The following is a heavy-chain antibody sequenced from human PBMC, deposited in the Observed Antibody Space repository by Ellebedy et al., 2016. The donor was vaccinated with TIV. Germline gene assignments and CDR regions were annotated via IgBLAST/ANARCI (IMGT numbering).Heavy chain of an antibody. Sequence: AASVKVSCKASGYTFTSYYMHWVRQAPGQGLEWMGIINPSGGSTSYAQKFQGRVTMTTDTSTSTAYMELRSLRSDDTAVYYCARGYYHGSGSDGYWGQGTLVTVSS. CDR1: GYTFTSYY. V-gene: IGHV1-46*01. D-gene: IGHD3-10*01. CDR2: INPSGGST. J-gene: IGHJ4*02. CDR3: ARGYYHGSGSDGY.